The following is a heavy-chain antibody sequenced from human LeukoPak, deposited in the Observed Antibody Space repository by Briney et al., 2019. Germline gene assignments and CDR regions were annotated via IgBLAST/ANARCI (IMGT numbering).Heavy chain of an antibody. J-gene: IGHJ4*02. Sequence: ASVKVSCKASGYTFTSYDINWVRQATGQGPEWMGWMNPNSGNTGYAQKFQGRVTMTRNTSISTAYMELSSLRSKDTAVYYCARAVKDFWSSYYTDGGGLHYFDYWGQGTLVTVSS. V-gene: IGHV1-8*01. CDR1: GYTFTSYD. D-gene: IGHD3-3*01. CDR2: MNPNSGNT. CDR3: ARAVKDFWSSYYTDGGGLHYFDY.